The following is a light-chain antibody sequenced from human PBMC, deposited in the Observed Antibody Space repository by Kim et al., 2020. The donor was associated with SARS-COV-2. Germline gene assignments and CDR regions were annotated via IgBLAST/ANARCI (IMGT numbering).Light chain of an antibody. CDR1: QSVSSSF. CDR3: QQYGSSRWT. CDR2: GTS. Sequence: SPVERATLACRASQSVSSSFLAWYQQKPGQAPRLLIYGTSSRATGVPDRFSGSGSGTDFTLTISRLESEDFAVYYCQQYGSSRWTFGQGTKVDIK. V-gene: IGKV3-20*01. J-gene: IGKJ1*01.